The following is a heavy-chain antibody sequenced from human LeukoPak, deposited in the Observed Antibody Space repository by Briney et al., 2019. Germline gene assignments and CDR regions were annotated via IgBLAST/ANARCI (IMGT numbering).Heavy chain of an antibody. Sequence: GGSLRLSCAASGFTVSSNYMSWVRQAPGKGLEWVSVIQSGGSTYYADSVKGRFTISRDNAKNTLYLQMKSLRAEDTAVYYCARATHGACDYWGQGTLVTVSS. CDR3: ARATHGACDY. D-gene: IGHD3-16*01. CDR1: GFTVSSNY. CDR2: IQSGGST. J-gene: IGHJ4*02. V-gene: IGHV3-66*01.